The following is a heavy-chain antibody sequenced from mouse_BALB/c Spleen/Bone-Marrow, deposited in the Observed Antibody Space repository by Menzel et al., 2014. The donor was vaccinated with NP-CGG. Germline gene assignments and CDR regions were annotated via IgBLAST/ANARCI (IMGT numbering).Heavy chain of an antibody. J-gene: IGHJ4*01. CDR2: IDPANGNT. V-gene: IGHV14-3*02. D-gene: IGHD4-1*01. Sequence: VQLQQSGAELVKPGASVKLSCTASGFNIKDTYMHWVKQRPEQGLEWIGRIDPANGNTKYDPRFQGKATITADTSSNTAYLQLSSLTSEDTAVYYCARWEYYAMNYWGQGTSVTVSS. CDR3: ARWEYYAMNY. CDR1: GFNIKDTY.